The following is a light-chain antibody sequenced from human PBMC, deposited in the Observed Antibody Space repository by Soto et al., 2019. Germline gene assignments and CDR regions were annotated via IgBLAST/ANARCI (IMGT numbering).Light chain of an antibody. Sequence: IQMTQSPSSLSASVGDRVTITCRTSQSISRYLNWYQQIPGKAPKLLIFAVSNLRSGVPSRFSGSGSGTDFTLTINSLRPEDFATYYCQQSYSTPQITFGQGTRLEIK. CDR2: AVS. CDR1: QSISRY. V-gene: IGKV1-39*01. CDR3: QQSYSTPQIT. J-gene: IGKJ5*01.